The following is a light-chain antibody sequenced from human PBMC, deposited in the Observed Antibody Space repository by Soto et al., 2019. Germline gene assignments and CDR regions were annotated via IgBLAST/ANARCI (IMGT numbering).Light chain of an antibody. Sequence: DIQMTQSPSTLSASIGARVTIICRASQSISWWLAWYQQKPGKAPKLLISDASNLESGVPLRFSGGGSGTEFTLTISSQQPDDVATYYCQQYNNYPTLGQGTRLEI. CDR1: QSISWW. J-gene: IGKJ5*01. CDR2: DAS. CDR3: QQYNNYPT. V-gene: IGKV1-5*02.